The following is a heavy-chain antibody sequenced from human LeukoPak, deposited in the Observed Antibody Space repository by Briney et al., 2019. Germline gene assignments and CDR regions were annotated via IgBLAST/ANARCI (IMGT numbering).Heavy chain of an antibody. V-gene: IGHV4-31*03. CDR2: IYYSGST. J-gene: IGHJ6*02. CDR3: ARAGYSSSWYIIDYYGMDV. D-gene: IGHD6-13*01. Sequence: SQTLSLTCTVSGGSISSGGYYWSWIRQHPGKGLEWIGYIYYSGSTYYNPSLKSRVTISVDTSKNQFSLKLSSVTAAGTAVYYCARAGYSSSWYIIDYYGMDVWGQGTTVTVSS. CDR1: GGSISSGGYY.